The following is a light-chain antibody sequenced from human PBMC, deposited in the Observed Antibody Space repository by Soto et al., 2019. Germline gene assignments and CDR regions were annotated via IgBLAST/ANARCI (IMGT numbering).Light chain of an antibody. CDR2: DVS. Sequence: QSVLTQPASVSGSPGQSITVSCTGTTSDVGGLDYVSWYQQHPGKAPKLMIFDVSNRPSGVSDRFSGSKSGNTASLTISGLQAEDEAHYYCSSYTTTGTQVFGKGTKVTVX. CDR1: TSDVGGLDY. V-gene: IGLV2-14*03. CDR3: SSYTTTGTQV. J-gene: IGLJ1*01.